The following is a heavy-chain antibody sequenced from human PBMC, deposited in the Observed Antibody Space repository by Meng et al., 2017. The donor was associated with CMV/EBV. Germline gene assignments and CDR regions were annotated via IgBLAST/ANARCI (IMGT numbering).Heavy chain of an antibody. D-gene: IGHD5-18*01. CDR1: GFSLSTSGVR. CDR2: IYWDDDK. J-gene: IGHJ4*02. V-gene: IGHV2-5*02. Sequence: QCPLKWSGPTLVQPTQALPLTRPVSGFSLSTSGVRVGWIRQPPRKALEWLALIYWDDDKRYCPSLKSRLTITKDTSKNQVVLTMTNMDPVDTAPHYCAHRGSYGYHGYWGQGTLITVSS. CDR3: AHRGSYGYHGY.